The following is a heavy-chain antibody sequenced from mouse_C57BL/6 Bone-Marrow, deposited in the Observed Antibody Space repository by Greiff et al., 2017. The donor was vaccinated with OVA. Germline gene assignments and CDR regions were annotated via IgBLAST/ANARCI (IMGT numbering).Heavy chain of an antibody. CDR1: GYTFTSYG. CDR3: ARSPRFYYYGSSSFAY. Sequence: VKLMESGAELARPGASVKLSCKASGYTFTSYGISWVKQRTGQGLEWIGEIYPRSGNTYYNEKFKGKATLTADKSSSTAYMELRSLTSEDSAVYFCARSPRFYYYGSSSFAYWGQGTLVTVSA. J-gene: IGHJ3*01. CDR2: IYPRSGNT. V-gene: IGHV1-81*01. D-gene: IGHD1-1*01.